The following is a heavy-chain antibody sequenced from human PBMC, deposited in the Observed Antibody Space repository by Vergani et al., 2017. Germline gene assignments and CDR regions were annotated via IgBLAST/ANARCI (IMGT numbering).Heavy chain of an antibody. D-gene: IGHD3-22*01. CDR2: INPSGGST. V-gene: IGHV1-46*03. J-gene: IGHJ4*02. Sequence: QVQLVQSGAEVKKPGASVKVSCKASGYTFTSYYMHGVRQAPGQGLEWMGIINPSGGSTSYAQKFQGRVTMTRDTSTSTVYMELSSLRSEDTAVYYCATGLRYYYVSSGYFPFDYWGQGTLVTVSS. CDR3: ATGLRYYYVSSGYFPFDY. CDR1: GYTFTSYY.